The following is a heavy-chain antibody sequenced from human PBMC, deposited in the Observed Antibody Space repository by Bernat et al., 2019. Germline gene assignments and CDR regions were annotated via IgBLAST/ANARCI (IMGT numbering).Heavy chain of an antibody. CDR1: GGSISSSSYY. CDR2: IYYSGST. D-gene: IGHD3-3*01. J-gene: IGHJ5*02. V-gene: IGHV4-39*01. Sequence: QLQLQESGPGLVKPSETLSLTCTVSGGSISSSSYYWGWIRQPPGKGLEGIGSIYYSGSTYYNPSLKSRVTISVDTSKNQLSLKLSSVTAADTAVYYCARTYYDFWSGYYPNNWFDPWGQGTLVTVSS. CDR3: ARTYYDFWSGYYPNNWFDP.